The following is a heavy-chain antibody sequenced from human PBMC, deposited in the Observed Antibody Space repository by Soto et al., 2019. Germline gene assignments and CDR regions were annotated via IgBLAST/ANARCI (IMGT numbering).Heavy chain of an antibody. V-gene: IGHV4-34*01. D-gene: IGHD3-9*01. J-gene: IGHJ6*02. CDR1: GGSFSGYY. CDR2: INHSGST. Sequence: SETLSLTCAVYGGSFSGYYWSWIRQPPGKGLEWIGEINHSGSTNYNPSLKSRVTISVDTSKNQFSLKRSSVTAADTAVYYCARGPRYYEILTGYSPSYYYYGMDVWGQGTTVTVSS. CDR3: ARGPRYYEILTGYSPSYYYYGMDV.